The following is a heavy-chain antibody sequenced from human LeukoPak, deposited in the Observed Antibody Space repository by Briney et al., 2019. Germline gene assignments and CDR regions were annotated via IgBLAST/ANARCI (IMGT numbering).Heavy chain of an antibody. CDR2: IKQDGSEK. J-gene: IGHJ4*02. CDR3: ARDARYSSRWHWSFEY. Sequence: GGSLRLSCAASGFTFSSYWMSWVRRAPGKGLEWVANIKQDGSEKYYVDSVKGRFTISRDNAKNPLYLQMNSLRAEDTAVYYCARDARYSSRWHWSFEYWGQGTLVTVSS. CDR1: GFTFSSYW. D-gene: IGHD6-13*01. V-gene: IGHV3-7*01.